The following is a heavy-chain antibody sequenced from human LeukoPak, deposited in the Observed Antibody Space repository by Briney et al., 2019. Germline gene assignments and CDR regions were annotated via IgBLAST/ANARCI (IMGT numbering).Heavy chain of an antibody. D-gene: IGHD3-22*01. CDR1: GFTFSSYG. Sequence: GGSLRLSCAASGFTFSSYGMHWVRQAPGKGLEWVAVIWYAGSRKYYGESVKGRFTISRDNSKNTLYLQMNRLRAEDTAVYYCARDPTAYYDSSGYYLNTIDFWGQGTLVT. J-gene: IGHJ4*02. CDR2: IWYAGSRK. CDR3: ARDPTAYYDSSGYYLNTIDF. V-gene: IGHV3-33*01.